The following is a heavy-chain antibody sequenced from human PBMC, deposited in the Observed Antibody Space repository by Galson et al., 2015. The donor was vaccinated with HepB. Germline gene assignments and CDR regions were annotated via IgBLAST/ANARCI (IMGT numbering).Heavy chain of an antibody. CDR1: GYTLTELS. J-gene: IGHJ6*02. V-gene: IGHV1-24*01. CDR3: ATDSGYCSGGSCPYYYYGMDV. Sequence: SVKVSCKVSGYTLTELSMHWVRQAPGKGLEWMGGFDPEDGETIYAQKFQGRVTMTEDTSTDTAYMELSSLRSEDTAVYYCATDSGYCSGGSCPYYYYGMDVWGQGTTVTVSS. CDR2: FDPEDGET. D-gene: IGHD2-15*01.